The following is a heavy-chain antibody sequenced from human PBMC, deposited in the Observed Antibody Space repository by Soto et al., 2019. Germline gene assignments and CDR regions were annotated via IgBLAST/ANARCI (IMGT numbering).Heavy chain of an antibody. V-gene: IGHV4-4*07. CDR3: ARDRITLANDAFDI. D-gene: IGHD3-10*01. Sequence: KTSETLSLTCTVSGGSISSYYWSWIRQPAGKGLEWIGRIYTSGSTNYNPSLKSRVTMSVDTSKNQFSLNLSSVTAAADTAVYYCARDRITLANDAFDIWGQGTMVTGSS. J-gene: IGHJ3*02. CDR2: IYTSGST. CDR1: GGSISSYY.